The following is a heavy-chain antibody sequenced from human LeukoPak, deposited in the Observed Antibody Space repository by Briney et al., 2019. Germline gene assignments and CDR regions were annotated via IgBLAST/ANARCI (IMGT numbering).Heavy chain of an antibody. Sequence: GGSLRLSCAASGFTISSNYMSWVRQAPGKGLEWVSVIYNYGTTYYADSVKGRFTISTDTSKNTLYLQMNSLRAEDTALYYCTRVGFARHSGTLLDPWGQGTLVTVSS. V-gene: IGHV3-66*01. CDR2: IYNYGTT. J-gene: IGHJ5*02. CDR3: TRVGFARHSGTLLDP. CDR1: GFTISSNY. D-gene: IGHD1-26*01.